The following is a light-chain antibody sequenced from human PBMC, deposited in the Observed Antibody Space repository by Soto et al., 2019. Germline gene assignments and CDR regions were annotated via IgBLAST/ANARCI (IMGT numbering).Light chain of an antibody. Sequence: DIQLTQSPSFLSASVGDKVTITCGASQGIGSFLAWYQQKPGKAPRLLIYSASTLQSGVSLRFSGSGSGTEFTLTISSLQSEDFATYYCQKYNSAPLTFGGGTKVEIK. V-gene: IGKV1-9*01. CDR3: QKYNSAPLT. CDR1: QGIGSF. CDR2: SAS. J-gene: IGKJ4*01.